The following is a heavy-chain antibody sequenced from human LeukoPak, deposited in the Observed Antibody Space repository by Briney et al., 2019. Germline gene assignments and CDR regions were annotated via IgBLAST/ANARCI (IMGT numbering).Heavy chain of an antibody. V-gene: IGHV3-30*02. J-gene: IGHJ6*03. CDR2: IEYDGSYK. Sequence: GGSLRLSCAASGFTFSSYGMHWVRQAPGKGLEWVTFIEYDGSYKYYADSVKGRFTISRDDSENTLYLQMNSLRAEDTAVYYCAKEGYSRGYYSYYYMDVWGKGTTVTVSS. CDR3: AKEGYSRGYYSYYYMDV. CDR1: GFTFSSYG. D-gene: IGHD6-13*01.